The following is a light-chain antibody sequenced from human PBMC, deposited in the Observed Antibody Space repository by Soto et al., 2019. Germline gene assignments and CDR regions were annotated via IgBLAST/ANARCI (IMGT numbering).Light chain of an antibody. V-gene: IGKV3-15*01. Sequence: EVVMTQSPATLSVSPGERATLSCRASQSISSKLAWYQQKPGQAPRLLIYGASTRATGIPVRFSGSGSGTEFTLTITSLQSEDFAVYYCQEYNNWHPITFGGGTKVDNK. CDR1: QSISSK. J-gene: IGKJ4*01. CDR2: GAS. CDR3: QEYNNWHPIT.